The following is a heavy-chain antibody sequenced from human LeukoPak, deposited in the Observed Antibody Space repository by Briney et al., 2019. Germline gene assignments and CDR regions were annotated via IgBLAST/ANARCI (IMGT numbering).Heavy chain of an antibody. Sequence: SETLSLTCTVSGGSISSSSYYWGWIRQPPGKGLEWIGSIYYSGSTYYNPSLKSRVTISVDTSKNQFSLKLSSVTAADTAVYYCARHGIERITMIVVVISGGHPFDPWGQGTLVTVSS. CDR2: IYYSGST. D-gene: IGHD3-22*01. J-gene: IGHJ5*02. V-gene: IGHV4-39*01. CDR1: GGSISSSSYY. CDR3: ARHGIERITMIVVVISGGHPFDP.